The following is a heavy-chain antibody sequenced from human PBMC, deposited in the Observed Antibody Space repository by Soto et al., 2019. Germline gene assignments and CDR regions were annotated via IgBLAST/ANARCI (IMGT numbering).Heavy chain of an antibody. Sequence: SQTLSLPCAISGDSVSSNSAACNGIRQSPSRGLEWLGRTYYRSKWYNDYAVSVKSRITINPDTSKNQFSLQLNSVTPEDTAVYYCARDRRAVEMDVWGQGTTVTVSS. D-gene: IGHD6-19*01. J-gene: IGHJ6*01. CDR2: TYYRSKWYN. V-gene: IGHV6-1*01. CDR1: GDSVSSNSAA. CDR3: ARDRRAVEMDV.